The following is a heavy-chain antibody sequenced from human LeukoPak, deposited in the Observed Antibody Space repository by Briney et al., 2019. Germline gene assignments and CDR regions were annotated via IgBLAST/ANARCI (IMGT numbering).Heavy chain of an antibody. CDR1: GYTFTSYA. D-gene: IGHD3-10*01. CDR3: ARAYGSGSYHRGYFQH. J-gene: IGHJ1*01. V-gene: IGHV1-3*01. CDR2: INAGNGNT. Sequence: ASVKVSCKVSGYTFTSYAMHWVRQAPGQRLEWMGWINAGNGNTKYSQKFQGRVTITRDTSASTAYMELSSLRSEDTAVYYCARAYGSGSYHRGYFQHWGQGTLVTVSS.